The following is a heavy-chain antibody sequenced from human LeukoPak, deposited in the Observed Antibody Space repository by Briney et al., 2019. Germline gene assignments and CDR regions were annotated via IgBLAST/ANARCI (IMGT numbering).Heavy chain of an antibody. D-gene: IGHD3-22*01. CDR2: IYYSGST. Sequence: TPSLTCTVSGGSISSYYWSWIRQPPGKGLEWIGYIYYSGSTNYNPSLKSRVTISVDTSKNQFSLKLSSVTAADTAVYYCARHDSSGYYYSFDYWGQGTLVTVSS. CDR1: GGSISSYY. V-gene: IGHV4-59*08. CDR3: ARHDSSGYYYSFDY. J-gene: IGHJ4*02.